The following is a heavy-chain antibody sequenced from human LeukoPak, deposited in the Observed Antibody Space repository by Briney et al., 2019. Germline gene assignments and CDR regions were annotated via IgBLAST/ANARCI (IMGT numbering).Heavy chain of an antibody. J-gene: IGHJ6*03. V-gene: IGHV4-4*07. CDR2: IYTSGST. CDR3: ARVEYSSSSGYYFYMDV. CDR1: GGSISSYY. D-gene: IGHD6-6*01. Sequence: PSETLSLTCTVSGGSISSYYWSWIRQPAGMGLEWIGRIYTSGSTNYNPSLKSRVTMSVDTSKNQFSLKLSSVTAADTAVYYCARVEYSSSSGYYFYMDVWGKGTTVTVSS.